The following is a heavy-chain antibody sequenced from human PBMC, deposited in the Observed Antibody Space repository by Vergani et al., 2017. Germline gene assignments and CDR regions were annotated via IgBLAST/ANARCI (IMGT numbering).Heavy chain of an antibody. CDR1: GFTFSSYA. V-gene: IGHV3-23*01. D-gene: IGHD3-10*01. CDR2: ISGSGGST. Sequence: EVQLLESGGGLVQPGGSLRLSCAASGFTFSSYAMSWVRQAPGKGLEWVSAISGSGGSTYYADSVKGRFTISRDNSKNTLYLQMNSLRAEDTAVYYCAKGMRRITMVRGVTPLYYWGQGTLVTVSS. CDR3: AKGMRRITMVRGVTPLYY. J-gene: IGHJ4*02.